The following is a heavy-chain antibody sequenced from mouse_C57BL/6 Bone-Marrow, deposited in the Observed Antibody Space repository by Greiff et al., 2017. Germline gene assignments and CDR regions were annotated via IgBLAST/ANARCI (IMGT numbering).Heavy chain of an antibody. CDR2: IRSKSNNYAT. J-gene: IGHJ1*03. Sequence: EVQRVESGGGLVQPKGSLKLSCVASGFSFNTYAMNWVRQAPGKGLEWVARIRSKSNNYATYYADSVKDRFTISRDDSESMLYLQMNNLKTEDTAMYYCVSLTGTEYFDVWGTGTTVTVSS. CDR1: GFSFNTYA. D-gene: IGHD4-1*01. CDR3: VSLTGTEYFDV. V-gene: IGHV10-1*01.